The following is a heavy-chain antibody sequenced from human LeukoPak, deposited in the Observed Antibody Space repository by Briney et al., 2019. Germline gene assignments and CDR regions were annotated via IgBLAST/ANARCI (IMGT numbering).Heavy chain of an antibody. CDR1: GYSISSGYY. Sequence: PSETLSLTCTVSGYSISSGYYWGWIRQPPGGGLEWIGSLYPGGSTYYNPSLKSRVTISVDTSKNQFSLKLNSVTAADTAVYFCARDQQSTGWYLPFDHWGQGILVTVSS. J-gene: IGHJ4*02. CDR3: ARDQQSTGWYLPFDH. D-gene: IGHD6-19*01. V-gene: IGHV4-38-2*02. CDR2: LYPGGST.